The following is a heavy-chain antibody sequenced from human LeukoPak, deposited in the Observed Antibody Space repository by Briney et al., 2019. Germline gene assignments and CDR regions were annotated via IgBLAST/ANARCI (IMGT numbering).Heavy chain of an antibody. Sequence: PGGSLRLSCAASGFTFSSYAMSWVRQAPGKGLEWVSAISGSGGSTYYADSVKGRFTISRDNSKNTLYLQMNSLRAEDSAVYYCAYGAKTYYSDSSGYFDYWGQGTLVTVSS. D-gene: IGHD3-22*01. J-gene: IGHJ4*02. CDR3: AYGAKTYYSDSSGYFDY. CDR1: GFTFSSYA. CDR2: ISGSGGST. V-gene: IGHV3-23*01.